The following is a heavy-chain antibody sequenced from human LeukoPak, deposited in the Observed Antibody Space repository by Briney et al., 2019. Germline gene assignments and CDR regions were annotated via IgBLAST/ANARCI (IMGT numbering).Heavy chain of an antibody. Sequence: ASVKVSCKAFGYTFTGYYMHWVRQAPGQGLEWMGWINPNSGGTNYAQKFQGRVTMTRDTSISTAYMELSRLRSDDTAVYYCAIKYYDILTGYSPLPDYWGQGTLVTVSS. V-gene: IGHV1-2*02. CDR3: AIKYYDILTGYSPLPDY. J-gene: IGHJ4*02. CDR1: GYTFTGYY. D-gene: IGHD3-9*01. CDR2: INPNSGGT.